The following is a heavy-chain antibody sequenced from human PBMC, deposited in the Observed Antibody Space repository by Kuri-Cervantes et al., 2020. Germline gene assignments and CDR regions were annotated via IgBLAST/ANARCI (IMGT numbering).Heavy chain of an antibody. D-gene: IGHD3-10*01. V-gene: IGHV4-59*12. CDR3: ARDERSYGSGSYRADFDP. CDR2: IYYSGST. Sequence: SETLSPTCPLSSRSISSYYWSCIRQPPGKGLEWIGYIYYSGSTNYNPSLKSRVTISVDTSKNQFSLKLSSVTAADTAVYYCARDERSYGSGSYRADFDPWGQGTMVTVSS. J-gene: IGHJ5*02. CDR1: SRSISSYY.